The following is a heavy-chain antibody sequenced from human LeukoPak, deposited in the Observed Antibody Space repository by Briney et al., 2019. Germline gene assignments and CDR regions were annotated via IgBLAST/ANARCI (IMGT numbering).Heavy chain of an antibody. D-gene: IGHD3-22*01. CDR1: GASFSSGDQY. V-gene: IGHV4-31*03. J-gene: IGHJ4*02. Sequence: SQTLSLTCTVSGASFSSGDQYWNWIRQSPGKGLEWIGSIHPSGTLYNNPSLESRVTMTMDTSKNQFSLNLNSVTAADTAVYFCSRGLDSRKLGYWGQGTLVTVSS. CDR3: SRGLDSRKLGY. CDR2: IHPSGTL.